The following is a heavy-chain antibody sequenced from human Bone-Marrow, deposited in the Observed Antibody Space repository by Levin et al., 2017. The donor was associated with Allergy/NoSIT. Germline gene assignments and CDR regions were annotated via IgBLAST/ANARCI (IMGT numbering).Heavy chain of an antibody. V-gene: IGHV4-61*02. CDR2: IHYSGST. CDR1: GGSISSGTYY. J-gene: IGHJ4*02. CDR3: ARSPHPDFFDY. Sequence: PSETLSLTCTVSGGSISSGTYYWSWIRQPAGKGLEWIGRIHYSGSTTYNPSLQSRVTISVDTSKNQFSLNLNSVTAGDTAVYYCARSPHPDFFDYWGQGTLVTVSS. D-gene: IGHD1-26*01.